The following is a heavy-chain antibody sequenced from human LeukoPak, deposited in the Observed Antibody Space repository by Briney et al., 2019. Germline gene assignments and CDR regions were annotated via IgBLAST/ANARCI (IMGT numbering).Heavy chain of an antibody. CDR2: INPNSGGT. V-gene: IGHV1-2*02. D-gene: IGHD6-19*01. J-gene: IGHJ5*02. CDR3: ARDMAVAALSWFDP. CDR1: GYTFTGYY. Sequence: ASVKVSCKASGYTFTGYYMHWVRQAPGQGLEWMGWINPNSGGTNYAQKFQGRVTMTRDTSISTAYMELSRLRSDDTAVYYCARDMAVAALSWFDPWGQGTLVTVSS.